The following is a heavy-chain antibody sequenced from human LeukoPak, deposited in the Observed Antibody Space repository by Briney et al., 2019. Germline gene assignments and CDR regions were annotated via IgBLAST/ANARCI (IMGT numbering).Heavy chain of an antibody. D-gene: IGHD6-19*01. V-gene: IGHV3-7*01. CDR1: GFTFSSYW. J-gene: IGHJ4*02. Sequence: PGGSLRLSCAASGFTFSSYWMSWVPQAPGKGLEWVANIKQDGSEKYYVDSVKGRFTISRDNAKNSLFLQMNSLRAEDTAMYYCVRDDSSGWYYFDYWGQGTLVTVSS. CDR2: IKQDGSEK. CDR3: VRDDSSGWYYFDY.